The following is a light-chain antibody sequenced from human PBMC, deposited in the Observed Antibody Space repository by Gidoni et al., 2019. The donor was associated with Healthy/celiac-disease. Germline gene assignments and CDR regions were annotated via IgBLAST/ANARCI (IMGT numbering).Light chain of an antibody. Sequence: EIVLTQSPATLSLSPGERATLSCRASQSVSSYLAWYQQKPGQAPRLLIYDASNRATGIPVRFSGSGSGTDFTLTISSLEPEDFAVYYCQQRSNWPPMYTFXQXTKLEIK. J-gene: IGKJ2*01. CDR3: QQRSNWPPMYT. CDR2: DAS. CDR1: QSVSSY. V-gene: IGKV3-11*01.